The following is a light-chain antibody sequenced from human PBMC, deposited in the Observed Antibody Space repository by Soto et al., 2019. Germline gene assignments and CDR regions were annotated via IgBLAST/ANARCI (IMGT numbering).Light chain of an antibody. Sequence: QSVLTQPASVSGSPLQSITISCTGTSSDVGGYNYVSWYQHHPGKAPKLMIYDVSNRPSGVSNRFSGSKSGNTASLIISGLQAEDEADYYYSSYTSSSTLSTYVFGTG. CDR3: SSYTSSSTLSTYV. CDR2: DVS. CDR1: SSDVGGYNY. J-gene: IGLJ1*01. V-gene: IGLV2-14*03.